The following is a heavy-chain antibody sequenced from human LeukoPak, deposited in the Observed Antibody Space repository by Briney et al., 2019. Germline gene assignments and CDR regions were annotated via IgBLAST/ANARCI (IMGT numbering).Heavy chain of an antibody. CDR1: GYSISSGYY. D-gene: IGHD4/OR15-4a*01. V-gene: IGHV4-38-2*02. Sequence: SETLSLTCTVSGYSISSGYYWGWIRQPPGKGLEWIGSIYHSGSTYYNPSLKSRVTISVDTSKNQFSLKLTSVTSADTAVYYCARDAGATAYWGQGALVTVSS. J-gene: IGHJ4*02. CDR2: IYHSGST. CDR3: ARDAGATAY.